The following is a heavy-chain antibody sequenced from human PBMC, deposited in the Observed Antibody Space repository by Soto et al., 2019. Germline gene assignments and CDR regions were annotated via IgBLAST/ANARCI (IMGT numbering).Heavy chain of an antibody. CDR3: AKLSYDSGGSTRNLDF. Sequence: QVELVESGGGVVQPGRSLRLACATSGFYFGSYAMHWVRHRPGKGLEWLAFISYDGKKEDYADSVKGKFTISRDNSKSTLLLQMDSLRPQYTAVYYCAKLSYDSGGSTRNLDFWGQGNLVTVSS. D-gene: IGHD3-22*01. CDR1: GFYFGSYA. V-gene: IGHV3-30*18. J-gene: IGHJ4*02. CDR2: ISYDGKKE.